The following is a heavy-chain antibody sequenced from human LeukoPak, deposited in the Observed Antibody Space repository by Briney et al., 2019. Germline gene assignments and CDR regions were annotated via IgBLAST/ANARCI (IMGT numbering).Heavy chain of an antibody. CDR1: GFTFSSYA. CDR2: ISGSGGST. V-gene: IGHV3-23*01. D-gene: IGHD3-10*01. CDR3: AKGLRYYGSGSYQFDY. J-gene: IGHJ4*02. Sequence: GGSLRLSCAASGFTFSSYAMSWVRQAPGKGLEWVSAISGSGGSTYYADSVKGRFTISRDNSKNTLYLQMNSLRAEDTAVYYCAKGLRYYGSGSYQFDYWGQGTLVTVSS.